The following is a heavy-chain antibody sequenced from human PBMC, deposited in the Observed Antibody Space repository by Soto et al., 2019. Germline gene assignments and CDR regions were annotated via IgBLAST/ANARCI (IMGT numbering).Heavy chain of an antibody. J-gene: IGHJ4*02. CDR2: ICGRGGSR. V-gene: IGHV3-23*01. CDR3: AKGLYSGSYCDY. Sequence: PGGSLRLSCAASGFTFTSDASPGYRRSHWKGRCGVSAICGRGGSRYYADSVKGQFTISRDNSKNTLYLQMNSLRAEDTAVYYCAKGLYSGSYCDYWGQGTLVTVSS. D-gene: IGHD1-26*01. CDR1: GFTFTSDA.